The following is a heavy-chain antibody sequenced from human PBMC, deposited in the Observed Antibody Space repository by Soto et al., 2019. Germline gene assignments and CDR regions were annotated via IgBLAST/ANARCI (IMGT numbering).Heavy chain of an antibody. CDR1: GGTFSSYA. D-gene: IGHD3-10*01. CDR2: IIPIFGTA. V-gene: IGHV1-69*13. Sequence: AASVKVSCKASGGTFSSYAISWVRQAPGQGLEWMGGIIPIFGTANYAQKFQGRVTITADESTGTAYMELSSLRSEDTAVYYCARKPGRGAPMDVWGPGTTVTVSS. CDR3: ARKPGRGAPMDV. J-gene: IGHJ6*02.